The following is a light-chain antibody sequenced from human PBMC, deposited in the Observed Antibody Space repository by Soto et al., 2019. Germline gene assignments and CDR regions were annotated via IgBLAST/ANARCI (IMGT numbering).Light chain of an antibody. CDR2: SNN. J-gene: IGLJ2*01. CDR3: AAWDDSLNGPV. CDR1: SSNIGSNT. Sequence: QPVLTQPPSTSGTPGQRVTITCSESSSNIGSNTVNWYQQLPGTAPKLLIYSNNQRPSGVPDRFSGSKSGTSASLAISGLQSADEADYYCAAWDDSLNGPVFGGGTKVTVL. V-gene: IGLV1-44*01.